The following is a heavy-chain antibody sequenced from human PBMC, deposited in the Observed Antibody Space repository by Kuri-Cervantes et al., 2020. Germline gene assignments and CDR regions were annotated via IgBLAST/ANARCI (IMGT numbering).Heavy chain of an antibody. CDR2: IYYSGST. CDR3: ARDRPPPACSSASCYYYWFDS. J-gene: IGHJ5*01. V-gene: IGHV4-59*13. D-gene: IGHD2-2*01. Sequence: GSLRLSCTVSGGSISSYYWSWIRQPPGKGLEWIWYIYYSGSTNYNPSLKSRVTISVDTSKNQCSLKLSSGTAADTAVYYCARDRPPPACSSASCYYYWFDSWGQGTLVTVSS. CDR1: GGSISSYY.